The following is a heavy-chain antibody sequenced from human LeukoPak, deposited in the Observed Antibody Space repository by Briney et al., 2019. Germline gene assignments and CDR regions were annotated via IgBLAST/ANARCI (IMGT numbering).Heavy chain of an antibody. CDR2: IKSKTDGGTT. CDR3: TTIGRDYYDSSGYYRY. Sequence: GGSLRLSCAASGFTFSNAWMSWVRQAPGKGVEWVGRIKSKTDGGTTDYAARVKGRFTISRDDSKNTLYLQMNSLKTEDTAVYYCTTIGRDYYDSSGYYRYWGQGTLVTVSS. D-gene: IGHD3-22*01. CDR1: GFTFSNAW. V-gene: IGHV3-15*01. J-gene: IGHJ4*02.